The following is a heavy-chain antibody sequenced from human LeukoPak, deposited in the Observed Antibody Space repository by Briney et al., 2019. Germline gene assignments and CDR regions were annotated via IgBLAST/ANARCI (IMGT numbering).Heavy chain of an antibody. V-gene: IGHV4-39*01. CDR3: ARGYDY. CDR2: INYSAST. D-gene: IGHD3-22*01. CDR1: GGSIIGSAYY. J-gene: IGHJ4*02. Sequence: SEPLSLPCTFSGGSIIGSAYYWGWIRQTRGKGLDWIRIINYSASTYYNPSLRSRLTISVDTSTNQFSLKLNSVTASDSAVYYCARGYDYWGQGTLVTVSS.